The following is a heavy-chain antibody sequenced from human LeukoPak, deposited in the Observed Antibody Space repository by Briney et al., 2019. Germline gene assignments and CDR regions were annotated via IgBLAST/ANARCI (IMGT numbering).Heavy chain of an antibody. CDR1: VDAISTGDYY. J-gene: IGHJ4*02. Sequence: SHTLSLTCTVSVDAISTGDYYWSWIPQPPGKGLEWIGYIYYSGSTYYHPSLKSRVTISVDTSKNQFSLKLSSVPAADTAVYYCARDIWYYGSGSYPLYGGQGPLVTVSS. D-gene: IGHD3-10*01. CDR2: IYYSGST. CDR3: ARDIWYYGSGSYPLY. V-gene: IGHV4-30-4*01.